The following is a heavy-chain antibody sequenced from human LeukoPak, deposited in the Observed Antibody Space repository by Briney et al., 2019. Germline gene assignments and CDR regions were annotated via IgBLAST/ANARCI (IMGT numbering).Heavy chain of an antibody. CDR3: STAVAGPYYFDS. D-gene: IGHD6-19*01. V-gene: IGHV3-15*01. J-gene: IGHJ4*02. Sequence: GGSLRLSCAASGFTFSNAWMSWVRQAPGKGLEWVGRIRSKTGGGTTDYAAPAKGRFTISRDDSKNTLYLQMNSLKAEDTAVYYCSTAVAGPYYFDSWGQGTLVTVSS. CDR1: GFTFSNAW. CDR2: IRSKTGGGTT.